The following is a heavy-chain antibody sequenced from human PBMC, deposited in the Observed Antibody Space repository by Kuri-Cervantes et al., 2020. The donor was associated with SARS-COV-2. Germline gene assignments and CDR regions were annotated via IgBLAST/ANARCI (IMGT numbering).Heavy chain of an antibody. D-gene: IGHD2-2*01. J-gene: IGHJ4*02. CDR2: IYTSGST. Sequence: LRLSCTVSGGSISSGSYYWSWIRQPAGKGLEWIGYIYTSGSTNYNPSLKSRVTISVDTFKNQFSLKLSSVTAADTAVYYCARGRRKYQLHFFDYWGQGTLVTVSS. CDR3: ARGRRKYQLHFFDY. CDR1: GGSISSGSYY. V-gene: IGHV4-61*09.